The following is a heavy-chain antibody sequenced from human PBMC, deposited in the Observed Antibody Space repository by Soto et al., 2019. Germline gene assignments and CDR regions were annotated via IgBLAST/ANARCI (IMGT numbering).Heavy chain of an antibody. D-gene: IGHD1-1*01. Sequence: HPGGSLRLSCTASGYIFGDYAMSWFRQAPGKGLEWVAFIRSKPFGGTTEYAASVEGRFTVSRDESKPIAYLQMNSLKTEDTAVYYCTRWKETYTDYWGLGTLVTVS. CDR1: GYIFGDYA. J-gene: IGHJ4*02. CDR2: IRSKPFGGTT. CDR3: TRWKETYTDY. V-gene: IGHV3-49*03.